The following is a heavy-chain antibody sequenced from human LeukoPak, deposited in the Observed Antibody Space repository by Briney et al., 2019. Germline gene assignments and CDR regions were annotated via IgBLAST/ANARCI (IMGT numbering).Heavy chain of an antibody. V-gene: IGHV3-48*01. CDR1: GFTFSSYS. J-gene: IGHJ5*02. CDR2: ISSNSSTI. D-gene: IGHD3-10*01. CDR3: AREYYGSGSYLRFDP. Sequence: GGSLTLPCAASGFTFSSYSMNWVRQAPGKGLEWVSYISSNSSTIYYADSVKGRFTISRDNAKNSLYLQMNSLRAEDTAVYYCAREYYGSGSYLRFDPWGQEILVTVSS.